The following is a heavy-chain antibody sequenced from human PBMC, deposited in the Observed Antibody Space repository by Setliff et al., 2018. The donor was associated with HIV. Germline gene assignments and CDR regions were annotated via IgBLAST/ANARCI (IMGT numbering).Heavy chain of an antibody. CDR1: GDFFSSDYY. D-gene: IGHD3-9*01. Sequence: ETLSLTCTVSGDFFSSDYYWGWIRQPPGKGLEWIGSFHYSGSTNYNPSLKSRVTISVDTSKNQFSLKLSSVTAADTAVYYCARVATGPESFDIWGHGTMVTVS. CDR3: ARVATGPESFDI. V-gene: IGHV4-38-2*02. CDR2: FHYSGST. J-gene: IGHJ3*02.